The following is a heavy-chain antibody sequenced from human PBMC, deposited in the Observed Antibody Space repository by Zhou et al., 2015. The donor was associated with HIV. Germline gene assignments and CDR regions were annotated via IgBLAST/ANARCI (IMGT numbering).Heavy chain of an antibody. V-gene: IGHV1-69*09. CDR3: AREAPYGDYVYFQH. Sequence: QVQLVQSGAEVKKPGSSVKVSCKASGGTFSSYTISWVRQAPGQGLEWMGRIIPILGIANYAQKFQGRVTITADKSTSTAYMELSSLRSEDTAVYYCAREAPYGDYVYFQHWGQGTLVTVSS. CDR2: IIPILGIA. J-gene: IGHJ1*01. CDR1: GGTFSSYT. D-gene: IGHD4-17*01.